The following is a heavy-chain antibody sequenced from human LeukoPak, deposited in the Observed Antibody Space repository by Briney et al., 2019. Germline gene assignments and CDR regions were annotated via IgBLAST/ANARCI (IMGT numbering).Heavy chain of an antibody. V-gene: IGHV3-48*04. Sequence: GGSLRLSCAASGMTLSITSMNWVRQAPGKGLEWISYIDKSGDLIHYADSVKGRFTISRDIGRNSLFLQMNSLRAEDTAVYFCADNLSRWGQGTLVTVSS. J-gene: IGHJ4*02. CDR3: ADNLSR. D-gene: IGHD1-1*01. CDR1: GMTLSITS. CDR2: IDKSGDLI.